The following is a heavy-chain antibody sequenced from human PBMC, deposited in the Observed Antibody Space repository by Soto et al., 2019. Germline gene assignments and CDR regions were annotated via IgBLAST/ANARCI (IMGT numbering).Heavy chain of an antibody. V-gene: IGHV4-59*01. CDR1: GCSISSYY. CDR2: IYYSGST. Sequence: PXEALSLTCTVSGCSISSYYWSWIRQPPGRGLDWIGYIYYSGSTNYNPSLKSRVTISVDTSKNQFSLKLSSVTAADTAVYYCAAAYYGSGSYYRYHFDYWGQGTLVTVSS. J-gene: IGHJ4*02. D-gene: IGHD3-10*01. CDR3: AAAYYGSGSYYRYHFDY.